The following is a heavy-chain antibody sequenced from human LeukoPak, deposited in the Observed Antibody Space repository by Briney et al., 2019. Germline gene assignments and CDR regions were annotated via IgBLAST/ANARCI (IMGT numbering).Heavy chain of an antibody. CDR3: AKDVDYYGSGSYYN. CDR2: ISGSGGSA. D-gene: IGHD3-10*01. V-gene: IGHV3-23*01. J-gene: IGHJ4*02. CDR1: GFTFSSYA. Sequence: GRSLRLSCAASGFTFSSYAMSWVRQAPGKGLEWVSAISGSGGSAYYADSVKGRFTISRDNSKNTLYLQMNSLRAEDTAVYYCAKDVDYYGSGSYYNWGQGTLVTVSS.